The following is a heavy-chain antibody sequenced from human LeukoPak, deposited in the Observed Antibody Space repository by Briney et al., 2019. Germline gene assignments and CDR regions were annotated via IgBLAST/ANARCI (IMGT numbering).Heavy chain of an antibody. Sequence: PGGSLRLSCAASGFTFRNYWMHWVRQTPGKGLVWVSRISPDGRSTSYADSVKGRFTISRDNAKNTLFVLMNSLRVEDSAVYYCARDPYDILTGPYFDYWGQGTLVTVSS. D-gene: IGHD3-9*01. CDR1: GFTFRNYW. V-gene: IGHV3-74*01. J-gene: IGHJ4*02. CDR2: ISPDGRST. CDR3: ARDPYDILTGPYFDY.